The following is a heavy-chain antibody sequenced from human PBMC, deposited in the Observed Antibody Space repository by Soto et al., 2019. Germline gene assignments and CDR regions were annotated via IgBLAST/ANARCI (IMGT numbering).Heavy chain of an antibody. Sequence: ASVKVSCKASGYTFTGYYMHWVRQAPGQGLEWMGWINPNSGGTNYAQKFQGRVTMTRDTSISTAYMELSRLRSDDTAVYYCARDDSYGFYSYYCGMDVWGQGTTVTVSS. V-gene: IGHV1-2*02. CDR2: INPNSGGT. J-gene: IGHJ6*02. CDR1: GYTFTGYY. D-gene: IGHD5-18*01. CDR3: ARDDSYGFYSYYCGMDV.